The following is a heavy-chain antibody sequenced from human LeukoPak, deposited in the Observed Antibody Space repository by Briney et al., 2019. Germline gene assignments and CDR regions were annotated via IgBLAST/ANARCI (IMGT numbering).Heavy chain of an antibody. J-gene: IGHJ4*02. CDR1: GGSISSYY. CDR3: ARGDDSSGYYSGSLDY. CDR2: IYYSGST. V-gene: IGHV4-59*01. D-gene: IGHD3-22*01. Sequence: SETLSLTCTVSGGSISSYYWSWVRQPPGKGLEWVGYIYYSGSTNYNPSLKSRVTISVDTSKNQFSLKLSSVTAADTAVYYCARGDDSSGYYSGSLDYWGQGTLVTVSS.